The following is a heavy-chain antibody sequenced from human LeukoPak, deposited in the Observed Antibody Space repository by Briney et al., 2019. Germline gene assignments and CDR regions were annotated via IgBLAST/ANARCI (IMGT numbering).Heavy chain of an antibody. J-gene: IGHJ4*02. CDR3: ARATVMFDY. V-gene: IGHV4-34*01. CDR2: IKNSGTT. D-gene: IGHD4-17*01. CDR1: GGSFSGYY. Sequence: KPSETLSLTCAVYGGSFSGYYWSWIRQPPGRGLEWVGEIKNSGTTNYNPSLKSRVTISVDTSKNQSSLKLSSVTAADTAVYYCARATVMFDYWGQGTLVTVSS.